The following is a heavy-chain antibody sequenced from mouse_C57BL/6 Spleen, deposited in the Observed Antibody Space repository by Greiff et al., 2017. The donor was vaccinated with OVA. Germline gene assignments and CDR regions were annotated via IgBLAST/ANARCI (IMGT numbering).Heavy chain of an antibody. D-gene: IGHD4-1*01. CDR1: GFTFTDYY. Sequence: EVKLMESGGGLVQPGGSLSLSCAASGFTFTDYYMSWVRQPPGKALEWLGFIRNKANGYTTASSASVKGRFPLSRDNSQSILYLHMNALRAEDSSTYYCARRAGTSMDYWGQGTSVTVSS. CDR2: IRNKANGYTT. CDR3: ARRAGTSMDY. V-gene: IGHV7-3*01. J-gene: IGHJ4*01.